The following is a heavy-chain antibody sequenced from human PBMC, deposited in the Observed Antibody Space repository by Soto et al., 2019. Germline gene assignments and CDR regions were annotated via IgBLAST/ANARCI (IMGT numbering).Heavy chain of an antibody. V-gene: IGHV4-34*01. D-gene: IGHD2-21*02. J-gene: IGHJ3*02. CDR1: GGFVTSGSYY. CDR3: ARVERVTATTVVDAFDI. Sequence: QVQLQQWGAGLLKPSETLSLTCAVYGGFVTSGSYYWSWIRQPPGKGLEWIGEMSHSGGTPFNPSLKSRVTISVDTSKNQFTLKMSSVTAAATALYYCARVERVTATTVVDAFDIWGPGTMVTVSS. CDR2: MSHSGGT.